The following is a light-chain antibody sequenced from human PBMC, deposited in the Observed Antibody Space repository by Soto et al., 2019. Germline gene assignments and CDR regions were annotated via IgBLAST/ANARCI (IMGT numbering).Light chain of an antibody. Sequence: EIVLTQSPGTLSLSPGEGATLSCRASQSVSSSYLAWYQQKPGQAPRLIIYGASTRATGIPDRFSGSGSGTDFTLIISRLAPEDFAVYYCQKSGSSPFTFGPGTKVDI. CDR1: QSVSSSY. J-gene: IGKJ3*01. CDR2: GAS. CDR3: QKSGSSPFT. V-gene: IGKV3-20*01.